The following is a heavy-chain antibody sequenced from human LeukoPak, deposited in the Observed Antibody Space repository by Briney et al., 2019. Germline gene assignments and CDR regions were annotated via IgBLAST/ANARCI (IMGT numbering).Heavy chain of an antibody. D-gene: IGHD4-11*01. CDR2: ISAYNGNT. CDR3: ARDGAVSETFDY. J-gene: IGHJ4*02. V-gene: IGHV1-18*01. Sequence: ASVKVSCKASGYTFTSYGISWVRQAPGQGLEWMGWISAYNGNTNYAQKLQGRVTMTTDTSTSTAYVELRSLRSDDTAVCYCARDGAVSETFDYWGQGTLVTVSS. CDR1: GYTFTSYG.